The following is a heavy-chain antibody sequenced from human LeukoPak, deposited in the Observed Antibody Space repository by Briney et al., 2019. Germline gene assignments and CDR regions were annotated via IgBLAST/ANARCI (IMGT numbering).Heavy chain of an antibody. CDR2: IYHSGST. J-gene: IGHJ4*02. CDR1: GGSISSGGYY. D-gene: IGHD4-23*01. V-gene: IGHV4-30-2*01. CDR3: ARPSPDYGGKRAFGY. Sequence: PSETLSLTCTVSGGSISSGGYYWSWIRQPPGKGLEWIGYIYHSGSTYYNPSLKSRVTISVDRSKNQFSLKLSSVTAADTAVYYCARPSPDYGGKRAFGYWGQGTLVTVSS.